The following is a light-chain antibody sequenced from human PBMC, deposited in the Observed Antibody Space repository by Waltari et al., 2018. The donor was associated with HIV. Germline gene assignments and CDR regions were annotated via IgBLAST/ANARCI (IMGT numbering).Light chain of an antibody. Sequence: DIVMTQSPDSLAVSVGERATINCKSSQSVLYNSNNKNYLAWYQQKPGQPPQLLIYCASTRESGVPDRFSGSGSGADFTLTITSLQAEDVAVYYCQQYYSTPYTFGQGTKLEIK. V-gene: IGKV4-1*01. CDR1: QSVLYNSNNKNY. CDR2: CAS. J-gene: IGKJ2*01. CDR3: QQYYSTPYT.